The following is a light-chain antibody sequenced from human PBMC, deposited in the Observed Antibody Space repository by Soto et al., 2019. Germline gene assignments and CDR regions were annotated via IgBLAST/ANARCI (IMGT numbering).Light chain of an antibody. CDR3: QQSSSGPPFT. CDR1: QSINIC. V-gene: IGKV1-39*01. J-gene: IGKJ3*01. Sequence: DIPMTQSPSSLSASVGDRVTIACRASQSINICLNWYQQKPGKAPKLLIYGATSLHSGVPSRFSADGSGTDFNLTISSLQPEDFATYYCQQSSSGPPFTFGPGTKVDIK. CDR2: GAT.